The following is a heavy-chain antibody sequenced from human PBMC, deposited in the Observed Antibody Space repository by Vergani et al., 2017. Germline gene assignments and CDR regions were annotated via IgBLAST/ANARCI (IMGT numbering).Heavy chain of an antibody. CDR3: AGEQAVVGASKSHYFDY. CDR1: GYTFSSYG. V-gene: IGHV1-18*04. CDR2: ISAYNGNT. Sequence: QVQLVQSGAEVKKPGASVKVSCKASGYTFSSYGISWVRQAPGQGLEWMGWISAYNGNTNYAQKVQGRVNMTTDTSKNTAYMELRSLRSDDTAVYYCAGEQAVVGASKSHYFDYWGQGTLVTVSS. J-gene: IGHJ4*02. D-gene: IGHD1-26*01.